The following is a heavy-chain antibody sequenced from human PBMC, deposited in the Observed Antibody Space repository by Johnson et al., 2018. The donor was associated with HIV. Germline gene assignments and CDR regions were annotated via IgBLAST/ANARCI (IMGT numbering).Heavy chain of an antibody. J-gene: IGHJ3*01. CDR3: TTGDCGGGSGSCHAFDF. CDR1: GFTFSDVW. Sequence: VQLVESGGGLVKPGGSLRLSCAASGFTSGFTFSDVWMTWVRQAPGRGLEWVGRIKRQIDGGTTDYATPVKGRFTFSRDDSKNTLYLDMNSLKTEDTGVYYCTTGDCGGGSGSCHAFDFWGQGTMVTVSS. V-gene: IGHV3-15*01. CDR2: IKRQIDGGTT. D-gene: IGHD2-21*01.